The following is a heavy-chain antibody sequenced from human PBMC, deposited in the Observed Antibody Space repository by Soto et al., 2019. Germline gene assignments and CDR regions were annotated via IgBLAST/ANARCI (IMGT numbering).Heavy chain of an antibody. Sequence: SQTLSLTCAISGDSVSSDGGAWNWIRQSPSRGLEWLGRTYYRSKWYNEYAVSVKGRIIINVDTSKNQFSLQLNSVTPEDTAVYYCARRPSTGFAFDIGGQGTMVTVSS. J-gene: IGHJ3*02. D-gene: IGHD3-10*01. CDR3: ARRPSTGFAFDI. CDR2: TYYRSKWYN. V-gene: IGHV6-1*01. CDR1: GDSVSSDGGA.